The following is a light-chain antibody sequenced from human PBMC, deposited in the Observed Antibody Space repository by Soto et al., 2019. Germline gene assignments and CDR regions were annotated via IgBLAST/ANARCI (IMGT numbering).Light chain of an antibody. CDR2: DVS. CDR3: SSPTSINTHV. CDR1: SSDVGGYNY. V-gene: IGLV2-14*01. Sequence: QSVLTQPASVSGSPGQSITISCTGTSSDVGGYNYVSWYQQHPGKAPKLMIYDVSNRPSGVSNRFSGSKSGNTASLTISGLQAEDEADYYCSSPTSINTHVFGTGTKVTVL. J-gene: IGLJ1*01.